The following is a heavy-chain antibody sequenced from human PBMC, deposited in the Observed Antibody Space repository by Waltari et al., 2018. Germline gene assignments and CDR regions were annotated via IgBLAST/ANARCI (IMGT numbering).Heavy chain of an antibody. Sequence: QVQLQESGPGLVKPSETLSLTCAVSGYSISSGYYWGWIRQPPGKGLEWIGSIYHSGSTYYNPSLKSRVTISVDTSKNQFSLKLGSVTAEDTAVYYCIGSRNPLDYWGQGTLVTVSS. CDR3: IGSRNPLDY. CDR1: GYSISSGYY. V-gene: IGHV4-38-2*01. D-gene: IGHD2-15*01. CDR2: IYHSGST. J-gene: IGHJ4*02.